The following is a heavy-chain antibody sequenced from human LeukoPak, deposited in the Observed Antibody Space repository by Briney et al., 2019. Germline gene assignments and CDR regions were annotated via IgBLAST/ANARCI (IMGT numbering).Heavy chain of an antibody. CDR3: ARVNMATLDY. CDR2: IWYDGSNK. CDR1: GFTFDDYA. V-gene: IGHV3-33*08. J-gene: IGHJ4*02. D-gene: IGHD5-24*01. Sequence: GGSLRLSCAASGFTFDDYAMHWVRQAPGKGLEWVAVIWYDGSNKYYADSVKGRFTISRDNSKNTLYLQMNSLRAEDTAVYYCARVNMATLDYWGQGTLVTVSS.